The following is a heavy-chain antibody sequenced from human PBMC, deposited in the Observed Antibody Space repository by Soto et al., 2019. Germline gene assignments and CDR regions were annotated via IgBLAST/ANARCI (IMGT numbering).Heavy chain of an antibody. V-gene: IGHV1-8*01. J-gene: IGHJ4*02. Sequence: ASVKVSCKASGYTFTSYDINWVRQATGQGLEWMGWMNPNSGNTGYAQKFQGRVTMTSNTSISTAYMELSSLRSEDTAVYYCARGIRSGWETVNFDYWGQGTLVTVSS. D-gene: IGHD6-19*01. CDR2: MNPNSGNT. CDR3: ARGIRSGWETVNFDY. CDR1: GYTFTSYD.